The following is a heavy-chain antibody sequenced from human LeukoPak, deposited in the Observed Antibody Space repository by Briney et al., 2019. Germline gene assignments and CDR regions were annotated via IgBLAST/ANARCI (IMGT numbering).Heavy chain of an antibody. Sequence: ASVKVSCKASGYTFTSYGISWVRQAPGQGLEWMGWISAYNGNTNYAQKLQGRVTMTTDTSTSTAFMELRSLRSDDTAVYYCARDPTGYSRLTDAFDIWGQGTMVTVSS. CDR1: GYTFTSYG. V-gene: IGHV1-18*01. D-gene: IGHD6-13*01. CDR3: ARDPTGYSRLTDAFDI. J-gene: IGHJ3*02. CDR2: ISAYNGNT.